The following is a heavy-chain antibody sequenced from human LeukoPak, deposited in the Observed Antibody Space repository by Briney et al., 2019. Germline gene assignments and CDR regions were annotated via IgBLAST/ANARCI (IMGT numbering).Heavy chain of an antibody. CDR3: ATGSGLWSPDY. CDR1: GFTFSSYW. CDR2: IDNDGSGT. Sequence: PGGSLRLSCAASGFTFSSYWMHWVRQAPGKGLVWVSRIDNDGSGTSYADSAKGRFTISRDNGKNRLYVQMNSLRAEDTAVYYCATGSGLWSPDYWGQGTLVTVSS. D-gene: IGHD5-18*01. J-gene: IGHJ4*02. V-gene: IGHV3-74*01.